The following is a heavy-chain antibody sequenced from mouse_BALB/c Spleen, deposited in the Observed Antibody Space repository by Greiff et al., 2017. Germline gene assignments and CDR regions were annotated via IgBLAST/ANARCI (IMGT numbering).Heavy chain of an antibody. CDR1: GYTFTSYT. D-gene: IGHD3-1*01. V-gene: IGHV1-4*02. CDR2: INPSSGYT. Sequence: VQLQQSAAELARPGASVKMSCKASGYTFTSYTMHWVKQRPGQGLEWIGYINPSSGYTEYNQKFKDKTTLTADKSSSTAYMQLSSLTSEDSAVYYCASGARAKAWFAYWGQGTLVTVSA. CDR3: ASGARAKAWFAY. J-gene: IGHJ3*01.